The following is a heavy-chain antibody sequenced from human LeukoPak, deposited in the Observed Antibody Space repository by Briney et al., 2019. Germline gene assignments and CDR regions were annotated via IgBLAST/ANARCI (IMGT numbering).Heavy chain of an antibody. CDR3: ARVGKLLWFGELFTRYYYYMDV. J-gene: IGHJ6*03. CDR2: IKHDGSEK. V-gene: IGHV3-7*01. Sequence: GGSLRLSCAASGFTFSTYWMSWVRQAPGKGLEWVANIKHDGSEKYYVDSVKGRFSNSRDNAKNSLYLQMNSLRAEDTAVYYCARVGKLLWFGELFTRYYYYMDVWGKGTTVTVSS. D-gene: IGHD3-10*01. CDR1: GFTFSTYW.